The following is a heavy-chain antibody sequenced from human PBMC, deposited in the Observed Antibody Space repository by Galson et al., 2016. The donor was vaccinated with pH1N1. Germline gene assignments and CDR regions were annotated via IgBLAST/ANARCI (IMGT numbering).Heavy chain of an antibody. D-gene: IGHD6-25*01. CDR3: ARALRPVSIPIEAFDI. V-gene: IGHV1-18*01. CDR1: GYTFTVYG. J-gene: IGHJ3*02. Sequence: SVKVSCKASGYTFTVYGISWVRQAPGQGLEWMGWISPYSGNTKYAQKVQGRVTMTTDKSTGTSYMELSSLTSDDTAVYFCARALRPVSIPIEAFDIWCQGTMVTVSS. CDR2: ISPYSGNT.